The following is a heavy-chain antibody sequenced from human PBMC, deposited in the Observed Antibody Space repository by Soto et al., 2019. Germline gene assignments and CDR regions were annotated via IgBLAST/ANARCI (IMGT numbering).Heavy chain of an antibody. Sequence: ASVKVSCKASGYTFTGYYMHWVRQAPGQGLEWMGWINPNSGGTNYAQKFQGRVTMTRDTSISTAYMELSRLRSDDTAVYYCARQDDCWSGYYYYYYGMDVWGQGTTVTVSS. V-gene: IGHV1-2*02. CDR3: ARQDDCWSGYYYYYYGMDV. CDR2: INPNSGGT. D-gene: IGHD3-3*01. J-gene: IGHJ6*02. CDR1: GYTFTGYY.